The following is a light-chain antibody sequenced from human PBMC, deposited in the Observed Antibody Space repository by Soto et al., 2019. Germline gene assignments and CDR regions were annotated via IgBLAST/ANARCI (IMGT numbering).Light chain of an antibody. Sequence: QSALTQPASVSASPGQSITISCTGNSSDVGAFNFVSWYQQHPDKAPKLLIYEVSKRPSGVPNRFSGSKSGNTASLTISGLQAADEADYYCCSYPRITTLRFGGGTTLTVL. CDR1: SSDVGAFNF. CDR3: CSYPRITTLR. J-gene: IGLJ2*01. CDR2: EVS. V-gene: IGLV2-14*01.